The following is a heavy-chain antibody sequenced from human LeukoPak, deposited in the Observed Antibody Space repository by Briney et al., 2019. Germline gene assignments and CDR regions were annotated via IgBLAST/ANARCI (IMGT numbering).Heavy chain of an antibody. V-gene: IGHV3-23*01. CDR2: ISVPGEVT. Sequence: GGSLRLSCVGSGFRFGSYTMSWVRQAPGKGLEWVAGISVPGEVTHYAESVKGRFSIFRDNSKNTLFLQMSSLRSEDTAVYYCAKHYASWGQGTQVTVSA. J-gene: IGHJ4*02. D-gene: IGHD3-10*01. CDR3: AKHYAS. CDR1: GFRFGSYT.